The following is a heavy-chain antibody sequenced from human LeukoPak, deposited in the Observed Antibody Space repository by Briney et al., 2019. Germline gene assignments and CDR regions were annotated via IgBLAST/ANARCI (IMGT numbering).Heavy chain of an antibody. CDR3: ARDAFCGGDCYSDRGFDY. Sequence: ASVKVSCKASGGTLSSYAISWGRQAPGQGLEWMGGIIPIFGTANYAQKFQGRVTITTDESTSTAYMELSSLRSEDTAVYYCARDAFCGGDCYSDRGFDYWGQGTLVTVSS. CDR1: GGTLSSYA. V-gene: IGHV1-69*05. D-gene: IGHD2-21*02. J-gene: IGHJ4*02. CDR2: IIPIFGTA.